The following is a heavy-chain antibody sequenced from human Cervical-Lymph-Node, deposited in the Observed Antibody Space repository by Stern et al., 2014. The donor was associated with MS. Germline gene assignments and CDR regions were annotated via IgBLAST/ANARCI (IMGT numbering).Heavy chain of an antibody. CDR2: IYPGDSDI. V-gene: IGHV5-51*01. J-gene: IGHJ3*01. Sequence: EVQLVESGAEVKKPGESLKISCKASGYSFSSFWIGWVRQMPGRGLEWMGIIYPGDSDIRYSPFFQGQGTISADRAISTAYLQWSSLKASDTATYYCARHDASGWARAADAFKFWGQGTAVTVSS. D-gene: IGHD6-19*01. CDR3: ARHDASGWARAADAFKF. CDR1: GYSFSSFW.